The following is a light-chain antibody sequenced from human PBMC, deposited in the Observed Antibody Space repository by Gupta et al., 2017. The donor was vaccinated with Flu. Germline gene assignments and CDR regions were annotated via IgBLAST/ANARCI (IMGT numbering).Light chain of an antibody. CDR3: AAWDDSLSGRV. CDR1: TSNIGGNN. CDR2: KND. Sequence: QSVLTQPPSASATPGQRVTSSCSGSTSNIGGNNVYWYQQLPGTAPKLLIYKNDQRPSGVPDRFSGSKSGSSASLAISGLQSEDESDYYCAAWDDSLSGRVFGGGTKLTVL. J-gene: IGLJ3*02. V-gene: IGLV1-47*01.